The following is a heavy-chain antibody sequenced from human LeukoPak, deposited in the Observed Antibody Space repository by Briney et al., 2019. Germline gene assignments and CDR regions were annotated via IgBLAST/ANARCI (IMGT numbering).Heavy chain of an antibody. Sequence: GSLRLSCAASGFTFSGYAMHWVRQAPGKGLEWVAVISYDGSNKYYADSVKGRFTISRDNSKNTLYLQMNSLRAEDTAVYYCAKERGYYIGAFDYWGQGTLVTVSS. CDR2: ISYDGSNK. V-gene: IGHV3-30-3*01. J-gene: IGHJ4*02. D-gene: IGHD3-22*01. CDR3: AKERGYYIGAFDY. CDR1: GFTFSGYA.